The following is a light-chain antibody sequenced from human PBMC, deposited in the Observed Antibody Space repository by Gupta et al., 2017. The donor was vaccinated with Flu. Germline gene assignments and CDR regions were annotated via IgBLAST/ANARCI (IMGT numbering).Light chain of an antibody. J-gene: IGKJ1*01. CDR2: GAS. V-gene: IGKV3-20*01. Sequence: IVLTQSPGTLSLSPGERATLSCRASQSVSSSYLAWYQQKPGQAPRLLIYGASSRATGILDRFSGSGSGTDFTLTISRLEPEDFAVYYCQQYGSSPRTFGQGTKVEIK. CDR1: QSVSSSY. CDR3: QQYGSSPRT.